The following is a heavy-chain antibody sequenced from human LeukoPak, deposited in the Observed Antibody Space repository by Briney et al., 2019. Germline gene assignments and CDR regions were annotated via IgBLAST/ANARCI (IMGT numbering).Heavy chain of an antibody. D-gene: IGHD2-2*01. V-gene: IGHV3-66*02. CDR3: ARVYCSSTSCPLVGY. J-gene: IGHJ4*02. CDR2: IYSGGST. CDR1: GFTVSSNY. Sequence: GGSLRLSCAASGFTVSSNYMSWVRQAPGKGLEWVSVIYSGGSTYYADSVKGRFTISRDNSKNTLYLQMNSLRAEDTAVYYCARVYCSSTSCPLVGYWGQGTLVTVSS.